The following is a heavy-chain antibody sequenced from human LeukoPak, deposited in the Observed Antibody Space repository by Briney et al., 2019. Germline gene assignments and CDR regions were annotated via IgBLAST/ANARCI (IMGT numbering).Heavy chain of an antibody. V-gene: IGHV3-23*01. CDR1: GFTFSIYA. CDR3: AKGMVRGALTGFDY. J-gene: IGHJ4*02. D-gene: IGHD3-10*01. CDR2: ITSISSAS. Sequence: PGGSLRLSCAASGFTFSIYAMSWVRQAPGKGLEWVSSITSISSASFYADSVKGRFTISRDNSRDTLYLQMNSLRAEDTAVYYCAKGMVRGALTGFDYWGQGTLVTVSS.